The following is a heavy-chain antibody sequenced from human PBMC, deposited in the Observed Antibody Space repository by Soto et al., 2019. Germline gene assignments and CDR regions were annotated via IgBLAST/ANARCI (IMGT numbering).Heavy chain of an antibody. Sequence: SETLSLTCTVSGGSISSYYWSWIRQPPGKGLEWIGYIYYSGSTNYNPSLKSRVTISVDTSKNQFSLKLSSVTAADTAVYYCARDRWGYCSGGSCPKFDYWGQGTLVTVSS. CDR3: ARDRWGYCSGGSCPKFDY. J-gene: IGHJ4*02. CDR2: IYYSGST. CDR1: GGSISSYY. D-gene: IGHD2-15*01. V-gene: IGHV4-59*01.